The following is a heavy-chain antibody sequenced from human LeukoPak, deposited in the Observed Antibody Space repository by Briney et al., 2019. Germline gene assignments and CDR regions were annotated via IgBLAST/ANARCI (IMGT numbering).Heavy chain of an antibody. J-gene: IGHJ5*02. V-gene: IGHV3-23*01. CDR3: AKGSVRLGVPAASRFDP. Sequence: PGGSLRLSCAASGFTFSSYAMSWVRQAPGKGLEWVSAISGSGGSTYYADSVKGRFTISRDNSKNTLYLQMNSLRAEDKAVYYCAKGSVRLGVPAASRFDPWGQGTLVTVSS. CDR1: GFTFSSYA. CDR2: ISGSGGST. D-gene: IGHD2-2*01.